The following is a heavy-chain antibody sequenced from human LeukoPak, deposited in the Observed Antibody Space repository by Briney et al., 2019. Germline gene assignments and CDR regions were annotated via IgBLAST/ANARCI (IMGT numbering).Heavy chain of an antibody. CDR1: GGSFSGYY. V-gene: IGHV4-34*01. CDR3: ARGMSSSWPAFWY. Sequence: SETLSLTCAVYGGSFSGYYWCWIRQPPGKGLEWIGEINHSGSTNYNPSLKSRVTISVDTSKNQFSLKLSSVTAADTAVYYCARGMSSSWPAFWYWGQGTLVTVSS. D-gene: IGHD6-13*01. CDR2: INHSGST. J-gene: IGHJ4*02.